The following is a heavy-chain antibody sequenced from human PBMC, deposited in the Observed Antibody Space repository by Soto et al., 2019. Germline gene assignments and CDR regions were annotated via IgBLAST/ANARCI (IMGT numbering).Heavy chain of an antibody. J-gene: IGHJ6*02. CDR3: ARVSSSIVVVPDYGMDV. D-gene: IGHD2-15*01. Sequence: QVQLVQSGVEVKKPGASVKVSCKASGYTFISHGISWVRQAPGQGLEWMGWISGKNGNTNYAQKLQGRVTMTTDISTSTVYMELRSLRSDDTAVYYCARVSSSIVVVPDYGMDVWGQGTTVAVSS. CDR2: ISGKNGNT. CDR1: GYTFISHG. V-gene: IGHV1-18*04.